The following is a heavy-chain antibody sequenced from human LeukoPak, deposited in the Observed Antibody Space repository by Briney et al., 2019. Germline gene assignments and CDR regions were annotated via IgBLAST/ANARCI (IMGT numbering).Heavy chain of an antibody. J-gene: IGHJ3*02. D-gene: IGHD2-2*01. CDR1: GGSISSGGYY. CDR3: ARVVPAASDAFDI. Sequence: SQTLSLTCTVSGGSISSGGYYWSWIRQHPGKGLEWIGYIYYSGSTYYNPSLKSRVTISVDTSKNQFPLKLSSVTAADTAVYYCARVVPAASDAFDIWGQGTMVTVSS. CDR2: IYYSGST. V-gene: IGHV4-31*03.